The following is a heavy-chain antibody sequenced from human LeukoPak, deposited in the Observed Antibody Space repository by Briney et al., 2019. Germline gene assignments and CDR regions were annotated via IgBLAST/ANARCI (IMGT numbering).Heavy chain of an antibody. CDR1: GFTFDDYA. CDR2: ISWNSGSI. CDR3: ARAPIAVAAVQTARPMYYYYGMDV. J-gene: IGHJ6*02. D-gene: IGHD6-19*01. V-gene: IGHV3-9*01. Sequence: PGRSLRLSCAASGFTFDDYAMHWVRQAPGKGLEWVSGISWNSGSIGYADSVKGRFTISRDNAKNSLYLQMNSLKAEDTAVYYCARAPIAVAAVQTARPMYYYYGMDVWGQGTTVTVSS.